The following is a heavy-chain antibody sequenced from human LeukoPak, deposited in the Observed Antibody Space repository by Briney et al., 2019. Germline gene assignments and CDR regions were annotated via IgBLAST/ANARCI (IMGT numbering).Heavy chain of an antibody. Sequence: GGSLRLSCAASGFTVSSNYMSWVRQAPGKGLEWVSVIYSGGSTYYADSVKGRFTISRDNSKNALYLQMNSLRAEDTAVYYCARDYGDYGGPVGYWGQGTLVTVSS. J-gene: IGHJ4*02. CDR2: IYSGGST. CDR1: GFTVSSNY. CDR3: ARDYGDYGGPVGY. V-gene: IGHV3-53*01. D-gene: IGHD4-17*01.